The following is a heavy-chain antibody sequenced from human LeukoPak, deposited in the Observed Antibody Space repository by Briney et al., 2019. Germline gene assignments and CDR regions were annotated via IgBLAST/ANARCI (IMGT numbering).Heavy chain of an antibody. J-gene: IGHJ6*02. CDR3: ARNNGMDV. CDR2: VNRDGSET. CDR1: GFALSSHW. Sequence: EGSLRLSCAASGFALSSHWMTWVRQVPGRGPEWVANVNRDGSETYYLDSVKGRFTISKDNAKNSLYLQMNSLRAEDTALYHCARNNGMDVWGQGTTVIVSS. V-gene: IGHV3-7*03.